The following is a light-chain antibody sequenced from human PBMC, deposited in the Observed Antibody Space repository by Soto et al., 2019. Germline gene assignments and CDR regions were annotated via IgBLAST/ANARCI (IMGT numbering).Light chain of an antibody. CDR1: SSNIGAGYD. CDR2: GDT. V-gene: IGLV1-40*01. J-gene: IGLJ3*02. Sequence: QSVLTQPPSVSGAPGQRVTISCTGSSSNIGAGYDVHWYQQLPGTAPKLLVSGDTNRPSGVPDRFSGSKSGTSASLAITGLRVEDEADYYCQSFDSSLSGWVFGGGTKLTVL. CDR3: QSFDSSLSGWV.